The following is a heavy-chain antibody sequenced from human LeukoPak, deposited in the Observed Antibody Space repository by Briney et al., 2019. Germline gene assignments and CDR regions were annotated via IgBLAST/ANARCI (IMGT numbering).Heavy chain of an antibody. D-gene: IGHD3-10*01. Sequence: GSLRLSCTASGFTFGDYALSWVRQAPGKGLEWVGFIRSNAYGGTTEYAASVKGRFTISRDDSKSIAYPQMNSLKTEDTAVYYCTRYRGYFDYWGQGTLVTVSS. CDR2: IRSNAYGGTT. J-gene: IGHJ4*02. V-gene: IGHV3-49*04. CDR3: TRYRGYFDY. CDR1: GFTFGDYA.